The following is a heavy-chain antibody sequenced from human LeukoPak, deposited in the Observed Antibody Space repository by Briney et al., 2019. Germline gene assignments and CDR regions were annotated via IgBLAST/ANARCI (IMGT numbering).Heavy chain of an antibody. Sequence: SETLSLTCTVSGGSISSSSYYWGWIRQPPGKGLEWIGSIYYSGSTYYNPSLKSRVTISVDTSKNQFSLKLSSVTAADTAVYYYARVGQYYDILTGYQGNWFDPWGQGTLVTVSS. D-gene: IGHD3-9*01. CDR2: IYYSGST. V-gene: IGHV4-39*07. J-gene: IGHJ5*02. CDR3: ARVGQYYDILTGYQGNWFDP. CDR1: GGSISSSSYY.